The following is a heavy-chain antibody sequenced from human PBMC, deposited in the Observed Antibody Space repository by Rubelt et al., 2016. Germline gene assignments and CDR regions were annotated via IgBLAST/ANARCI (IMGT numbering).Heavy chain of an antibody. D-gene: IGHD5-24*01. V-gene: IGHV1-46*01. CDR2: IHPSGGST. CDR1: GYTSTSSY. CDR3: ARGDGYTFGY. Sequence: QAQLVQSGAEVKKPGASVKVSCKASGYTSTSSYIHWVRQAPGQGLEWMGIIHPSGGSTSYAQQFQDRATMTRDTSTSTVYMELSSLRSEDTAVYYCARGDGYTFGYWGQGTLVTVSS. J-gene: IGHJ4*02.